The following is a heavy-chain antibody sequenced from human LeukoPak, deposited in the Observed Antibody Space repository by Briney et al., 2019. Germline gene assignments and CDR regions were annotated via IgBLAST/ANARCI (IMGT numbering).Heavy chain of an antibody. CDR1: GFTFSSYA. J-gene: IGHJ4*02. V-gene: IGHV3-23*01. CDR2: ISGSGGST. Sequence: TGGSLRLSCAASGFTFSSYAMSWVRQAPGEGLEWVSAISGSGGSTYYADSVKGRFTISRDNSKNTLYLQMNSLRAEDTAVYYCAKSYRGVVVPADTFDYWGQGTLVTVSS. CDR3: AKSYRGVVVPADTFDY. D-gene: IGHD2-2*01.